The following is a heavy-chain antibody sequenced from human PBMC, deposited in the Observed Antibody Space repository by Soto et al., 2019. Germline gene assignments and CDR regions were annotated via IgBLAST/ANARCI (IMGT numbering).Heavy chain of an antibody. CDR1: GFSLRTSGVG. CDR2: IYWDDDK. V-gene: IGHV2-5*02. D-gene: IGHD3-22*01. J-gene: IGHJ3*02. CDR3: ARRGLGTMTVIVKDGGFDI. Sequence: QITLKESGPTLVKPTQTLTLTCTFSGFSLRTSGVGVGWIRQPPGKALEWLAVIYWDDDKRYSPSLKSRLTITKDTSKNQVVLTMTNMDPVDTATYYCARRGLGTMTVIVKDGGFDIWGQGTMVTVSS.